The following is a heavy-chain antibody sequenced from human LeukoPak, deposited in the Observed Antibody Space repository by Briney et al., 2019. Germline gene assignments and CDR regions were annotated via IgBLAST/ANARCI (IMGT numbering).Heavy chain of an antibody. J-gene: IGHJ4*02. CDR2: IYTSGST. CDR3: AREVGGVLEWLPKGANYFDY. V-gene: IGHV4-61*02. D-gene: IGHD3-3*01. CDR1: GASISSGSYY. Sequence: PSETLSLTCTVSGASISSGSYYWSWIRQPAGKGLEWIGRIYTSGSTNYNPSLKTRVTISVDTSKNQFSLKLNSVTAADTAVYYCAREVGGVLEWLPKGANYFDYWGQGTLVTVSS.